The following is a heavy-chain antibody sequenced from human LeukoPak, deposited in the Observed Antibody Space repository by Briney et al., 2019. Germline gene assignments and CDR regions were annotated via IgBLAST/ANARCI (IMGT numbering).Heavy chain of an antibody. CDR2: ISGSRGST. V-gene: IGHV3-23*01. CDR1: GFTFSSYG. CDR3: AKANGYNWNYDYYYYMDV. Sequence: GGSLRLSCAASGFTFSSYGMSWVRQAPGKGLEWVSAISGSRGSTYHADSVKGRFTISRDNSKNTLYLQMNSLRAEDTAVYYCAKANGYNWNYDYYYYMDVWGKGTTVTVSS. J-gene: IGHJ6*03. D-gene: IGHD1-20*01.